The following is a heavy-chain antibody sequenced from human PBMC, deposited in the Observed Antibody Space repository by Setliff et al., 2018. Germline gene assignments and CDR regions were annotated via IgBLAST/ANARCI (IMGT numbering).Heavy chain of an antibody. Sequence: GGSLRLSCAASGFTFSTYRMHWVRQAPGKGLEWVAVILDDGVKKYHTDSVKGRFTISRDNSKNTLYLQMNSLRPEDTAVYYCARTCSGSGCYAGLESWGQGTPVTVSS. CDR1: GFTFSTYR. V-gene: IGHV3-30*03. D-gene: IGHD2-15*01. J-gene: IGHJ4*02. CDR3: ARTCSGSGCYAGLES. CDR2: ILDDGVKK.